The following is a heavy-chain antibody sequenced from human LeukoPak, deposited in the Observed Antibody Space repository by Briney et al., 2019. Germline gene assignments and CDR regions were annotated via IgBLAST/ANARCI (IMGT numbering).Heavy chain of an antibody. Sequence: GGSLRLSCAASGFTFSSHSMNWVRQAPGKGLEWVSYISSSSSTIYYADSVKGRFTISRDNAKKSLYLQMNSLREEDTAVYYCAKNGAVAGTCDYWGQGILVTVSS. CDR3: AKNGAVAGTCDY. D-gene: IGHD6-19*01. V-gene: IGHV3-48*02. CDR1: GFTFSSHS. J-gene: IGHJ4*02. CDR2: ISSSSSTI.